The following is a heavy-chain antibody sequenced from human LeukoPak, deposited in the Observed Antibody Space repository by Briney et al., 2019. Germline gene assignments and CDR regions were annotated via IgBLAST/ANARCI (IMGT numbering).Heavy chain of an antibody. CDR3: AKLGSGTLGDY. D-gene: IGHD3-10*01. CDR1: GGSISSSS. V-gene: IGHV3-30*18. J-gene: IGHJ4*02. CDR2: ISYDGSNK. Sequence: LSLTCTVSGGSISSSSYYWGWIRQAPGKGLEWVAVISYDGSNKYCADSVKGRFTISRDNSKNTLYLQMNSLRAEDTAVYYCAKLGSGTLGDYWGQGTLVTVSS.